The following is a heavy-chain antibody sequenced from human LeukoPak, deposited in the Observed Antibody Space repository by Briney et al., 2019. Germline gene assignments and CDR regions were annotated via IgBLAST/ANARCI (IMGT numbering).Heavy chain of an antibody. J-gene: IGHJ4*02. Sequence: ASVKVSSKASGYTFTRYGITWVRQAPGQGLEWMGWISTYDGDTYYAQRFQGRVTMTRDTSTSTAYMELRGLRSDDTALYYCARDVLNRCIGGICPIDDWGQGTLVTVSS. D-gene: IGHD2-15*01. V-gene: IGHV1-18*04. CDR2: ISTYDGDT. CDR1: GYTFTRYG. CDR3: ARDVLNRCIGGICPIDD.